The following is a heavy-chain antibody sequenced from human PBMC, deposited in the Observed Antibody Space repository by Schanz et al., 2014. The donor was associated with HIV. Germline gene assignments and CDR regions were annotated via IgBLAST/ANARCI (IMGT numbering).Heavy chain of an antibody. V-gene: IGHV3-7*03. CDR2: IKEDGSEK. J-gene: IGHJ4*02. CDR3: AKFGRLLGNFDD. CDR1: GFSFSNYG. D-gene: IGHD2-15*01. Sequence: VQLVESGGGVVQPGRSLRLSCAASGFSFSNYGMHWVRQAPGKGLEWVANIKEDGSEKYHADSVKGRFTISRDNTKNSLYLQMNSLRAEDTAVYYCAKFGRLLGNFDDWGQGTLVTVSS.